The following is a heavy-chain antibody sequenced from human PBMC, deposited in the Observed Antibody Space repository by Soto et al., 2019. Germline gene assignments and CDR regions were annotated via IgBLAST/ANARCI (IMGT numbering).Heavy chain of an antibody. Sequence: ASVKVSCKASGYTFTSYGISWVPQAPGQGLEWMGWISAYNGNTNYAQKLQGRVTMTTDTSTSTAYMELRSLRSDDTAVYYCARDLRLPYYYYYGMDVWGQGXTVTVYS. D-gene: IGHD4-17*01. J-gene: IGHJ6*02. CDR1: GYTFTSYG. CDR3: ARDLRLPYYYYYGMDV. CDR2: ISAYNGNT. V-gene: IGHV1-18*04.